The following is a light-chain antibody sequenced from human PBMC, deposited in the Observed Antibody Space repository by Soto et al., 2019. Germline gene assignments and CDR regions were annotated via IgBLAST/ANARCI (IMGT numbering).Light chain of an antibody. J-gene: IGKJ5*01. V-gene: IGKV3-20*01. Sequence: ELVLTQSPGTLSLSPGERATLSCRASQSVSSSYLAWYQQKPGQAPRLLIYGVSSTDTGIPDRFSGSGSGTDFTLTISRLEPEDIAVYYCQYYVNSPPITSGQGTRLQIK. CDR3: QYYVNSPPIT. CDR1: QSVSSSY. CDR2: GVS.